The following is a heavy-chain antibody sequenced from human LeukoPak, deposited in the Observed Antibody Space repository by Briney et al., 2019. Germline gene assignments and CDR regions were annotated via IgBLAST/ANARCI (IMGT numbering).Heavy chain of an antibody. Sequence: ASVKVSCKASGYIFTSFYMHWVRQAPGQGLEWMGWINPNSGDTNYAQKFQGRVTMTRDTSISTAYMELSRLRSDDTAVYYCASGGGAAADRKYYYYYLYMDVWGKGTTVTVSS. V-gene: IGHV1-2*02. D-gene: IGHD6-13*01. CDR3: ASGGGAAADRKYYYYYLYMDV. CDR2: INPNSGDT. CDR1: GYIFTSFY. J-gene: IGHJ6*03.